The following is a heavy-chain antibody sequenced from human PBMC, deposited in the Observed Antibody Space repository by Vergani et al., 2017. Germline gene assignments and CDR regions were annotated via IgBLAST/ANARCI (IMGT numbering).Heavy chain of an antibody. CDR2: ISAYNGTT. D-gene: IGHD3-22*01. Sequence: QVQLVQSGAEVKKPGASVKVSCKASGYTFTSYGISWVRQAPGQGLEWMGWISAYNGTTNYAQNVQGRVTMTTDTSTSTAYMELRSLRSDDTAVYYCARDQGPRYYYDSSGYYSDYWGQGTLVTVSS. CDR3: ARDQGPRYYYDSSGYYSDY. J-gene: IGHJ4*02. V-gene: IGHV1-18*01. CDR1: GYTFTSYG.